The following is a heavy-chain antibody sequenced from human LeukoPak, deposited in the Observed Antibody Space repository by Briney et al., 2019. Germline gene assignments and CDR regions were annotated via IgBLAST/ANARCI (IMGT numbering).Heavy chain of an antibody. V-gene: IGHV3-74*01. CDR3: ARDRGGPFVVVPAKWFDR. CDR2: INSEGSST. Sequence: GGSLTLSCPASGFTFSSYWMHWFRQAAGKGLVWVSRINSEGSSTSYADSVKGRFTIPRDNAKHTQYLQMNGHPEDGPSVSYRARDRGGPFVVVPAKWFDRWGQGTLVTVSS. CDR1: GFTFSSYW. D-gene: IGHD2-2*01. J-gene: IGHJ5*02.